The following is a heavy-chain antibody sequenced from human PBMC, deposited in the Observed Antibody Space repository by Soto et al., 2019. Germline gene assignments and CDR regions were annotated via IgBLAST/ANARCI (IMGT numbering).Heavy chain of an antibody. CDR3: ARDYCSSGTCYYFDY. Sequence: PSETLSLTCTVSGGSISTYWSWIRQTPGKGLEWIGYIYYTASTNYNPSLKRRVSFSVDTSRNQFSLKLSSVTAADTAVYYCARDYCSSGTCYYFDYWGQGTLVTVSS. CDR2: IYYTAST. CDR1: GGSISTY. V-gene: IGHV4-59*01. D-gene: IGHD2-2*01. J-gene: IGHJ4*02.